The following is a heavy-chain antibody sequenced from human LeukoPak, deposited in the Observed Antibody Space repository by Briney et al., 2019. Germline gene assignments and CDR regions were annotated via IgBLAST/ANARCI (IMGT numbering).Heavy chain of an antibody. CDR3: ARGANYYDSSGYPHDAFDI. CDR2: INHSGST. D-gene: IGHD3-22*01. V-gene: IGHV4-34*01. CDR1: GGSFSGYY. Sequence: SETLCLTCAVYGGSFSGYYWSWIRQPPGKGLEWIGEINHSGSTNNNQSLKSRVTISVDTSKNQFSLKLSSVTAADTAVYYCARGANYYDSSGYPHDAFDIWGQGTMVTVSS. J-gene: IGHJ3*02.